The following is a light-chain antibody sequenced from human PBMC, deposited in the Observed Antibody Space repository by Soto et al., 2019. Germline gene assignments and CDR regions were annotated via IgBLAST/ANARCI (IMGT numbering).Light chain of an antibody. CDR3: TSSTPSGAHV. CDR1: NTDVGGYNY. V-gene: IGLV2-14*01. CDR2: EVR. J-gene: IGLJ1*01. Sequence: QSVLTQPASVSGSPGQSITVSCTGTNTDVGGYNYVSWYQHRPGKAPRLMIYEVRNRLSGVSNRFSGSKSGNTASLTISGLPYEDAADYYCTSSTPSGAHVFGSGTKVTVL.